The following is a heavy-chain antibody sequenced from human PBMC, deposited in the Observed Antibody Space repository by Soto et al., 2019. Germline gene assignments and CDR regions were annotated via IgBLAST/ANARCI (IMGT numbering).Heavy chain of an antibody. Sequence: ETLSLTCAVSGGSFSGYYWGWVRQPPGKGLEWVGEINYSGSTNYNPSLKRRVTISVDTSKNQVSLKVTSVTAADTAMYYCARRNYFYALDVWGQGTTVTVSS. CDR1: GGSFSGYY. J-gene: IGHJ6*02. CDR3: ARRNYFYALDV. V-gene: IGHV4-34*01. CDR2: INYSGST.